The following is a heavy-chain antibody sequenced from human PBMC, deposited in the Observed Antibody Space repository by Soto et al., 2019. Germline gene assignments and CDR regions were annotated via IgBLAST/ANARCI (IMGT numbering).Heavy chain of an antibody. CDR3: ARINGDSSGYYYVDY. V-gene: IGHV2-26*01. CDR1: GFSLSNARMG. D-gene: IGHD3-22*01. CDR2: IFSNDEK. J-gene: IGHJ4*02. Sequence: QVTLKESGPVLVKPTETLTLTCTVSGFSLSNARMGVSWIRQPPGKALEWLAHIFSNDEKSYSTSLKSRLTISKDTSKSPVVLTMTNMDPVDTATYYCARINGDSSGYYYVDYWGQGTLVTVSS.